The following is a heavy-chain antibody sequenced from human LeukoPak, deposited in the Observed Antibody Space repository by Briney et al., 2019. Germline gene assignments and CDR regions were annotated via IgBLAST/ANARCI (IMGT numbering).Heavy chain of an antibody. D-gene: IGHD6-13*01. V-gene: IGHV3-21*01. CDR3: ARDLAAAGTDFDY. CDR1: GFTFSSYS. J-gene: IGHJ4*02. CDR2: ISSSSYI. Sequence: GGSLRLSCAASGFTFSSYSMNWVRQAPGKGLEWVSSISSSSYIYYADSVKGRFTISRDNAKNSLYLQMNSLRAEDTAVYYCARDLAAAGTDFDYWGQGTLVTVSS.